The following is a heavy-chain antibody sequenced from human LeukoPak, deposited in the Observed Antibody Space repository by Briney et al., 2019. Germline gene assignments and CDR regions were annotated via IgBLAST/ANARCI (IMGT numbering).Heavy chain of an antibody. CDR2: ISGSGGST. V-gene: IGHV3-23*01. D-gene: IGHD3-22*01. J-gene: IGHJ4*02. CDR3: AKTYYYDSGGYSVLDY. CDR1: GFTFSSYA. Sequence: GGSLRLSCAASGFTFSSYALSWVRQATGKGLEWVSGISGSGGSTYYADSVKGRFTISRDNSKNTLYLQMNSLRAEDTAVYYCAKTYYYDSGGYSVLDYWGQGTLVTVS.